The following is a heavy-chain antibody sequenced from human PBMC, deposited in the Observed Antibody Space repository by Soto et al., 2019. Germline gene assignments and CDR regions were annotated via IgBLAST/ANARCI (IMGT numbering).Heavy chain of an antibody. V-gene: IGHV4-59*01. D-gene: IGHD3-9*01. Sequence: PSETLSLTCNVSGGSINNYYWNWVRQTPGKGLEWIGYIYYTGSTHYNPSLKSRGTMSVDTSNNQFSLRLTSVTAADTALYFCAREGILLLGAFDIWGQGTVVTVSS. CDR3: AREGILLLGAFDI. CDR2: IYYTGST. CDR1: GGSINNYY. J-gene: IGHJ3*02.